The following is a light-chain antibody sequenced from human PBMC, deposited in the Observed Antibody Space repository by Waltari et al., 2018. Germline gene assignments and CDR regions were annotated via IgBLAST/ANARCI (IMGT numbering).Light chain of an antibody. J-gene: IGKJ1*01. CDR2: AAS. Sequence: DIQMTQSPSSLSSSVRDRVTIPCRASQSISSYLNWYQQKPGKAPKLLIYAASSLQSGVPSRFSGSGSGTDFTLTISSLQPEDFATYYCQQSYSTPWTFGQGTKVEIK. V-gene: IGKV1-39*01. CDR3: QQSYSTPWT. CDR1: QSISSY.